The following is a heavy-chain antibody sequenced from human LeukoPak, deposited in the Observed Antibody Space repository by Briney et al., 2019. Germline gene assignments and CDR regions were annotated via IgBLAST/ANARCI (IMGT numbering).Heavy chain of an antibody. Sequence: ASVRVSCKASGYTFTSYDINWVRQATGQGREWRGGMNPNSGNTGYAQKFQGRVTMTRNTSISTAYMELSSLRSEDTAVYYCARAPGGYDFWTDSGQGTLVTVSS. V-gene: IGHV1-8*01. CDR3: ARAPGGYDFWTD. CDR2: MNPNSGNT. CDR1: GYTFTSYD. D-gene: IGHD3/OR15-3a*01. J-gene: IGHJ4*02.